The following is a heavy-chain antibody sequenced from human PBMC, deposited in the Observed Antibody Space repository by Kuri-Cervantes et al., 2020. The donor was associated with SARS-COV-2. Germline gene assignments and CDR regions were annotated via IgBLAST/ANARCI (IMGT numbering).Heavy chain of an antibody. V-gene: IGHV1-3*02. CDR1: GYTFTNYP. Sequence: ASVKVSCKASGYTFTNYPMHGVRQAPGQRLEWMGWSNAGSNNTKYSQEFKGRVTITRDTSASTAYMELSSLRSEDTAVYYCARGERIAARIRPFDYWGQGTLVTVSS. J-gene: IGHJ4*02. CDR3: ARGERIAARIRPFDY. D-gene: IGHD6-6*01. CDR2: SNAGSNNT.